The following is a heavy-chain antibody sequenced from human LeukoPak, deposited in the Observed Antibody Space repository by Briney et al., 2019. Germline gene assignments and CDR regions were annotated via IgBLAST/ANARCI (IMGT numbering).Heavy chain of an antibody. CDR2: IDHSDYHN. V-gene: IGHV5-10-1*01. J-gene: IGHJ4*02. D-gene: IGHD6-13*01. Sequence: GESLKISGKGSGYSFTDYSISWVRQIPGKGREGSGRIDHSDYHNNYRPCFQGHVTISADKSISTAYLQWSSLKAPDTGMYFCARHLFQHLGGPVGYWGQGTLVTVSS. CDR3: ARHLFQHLGGPVGY. CDR1: GYSFTDYS.